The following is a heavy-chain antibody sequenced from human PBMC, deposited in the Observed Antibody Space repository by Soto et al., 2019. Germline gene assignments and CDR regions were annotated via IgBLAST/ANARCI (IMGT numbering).Heavy chain of an antibody. CDR2: IYYSGST. J-gene: IGHJ6*02. Sequence: PSETLSLTCTVSGGSISSYYWSWIRQPPGKGLKWIGYIYYSGSTNYNPSLKSRVTISVDTSKNQFSLKLSSVTAADTDVYYCARGPLVVVPAANPDYYGMDVWGQGTTVTVSS. V-gene: IGHV4-59*12. D-gene: IGHD2-2*01. CDR1: GGSISSYY. CDR3: ARGPLVVVPAANPDYYGMDV.